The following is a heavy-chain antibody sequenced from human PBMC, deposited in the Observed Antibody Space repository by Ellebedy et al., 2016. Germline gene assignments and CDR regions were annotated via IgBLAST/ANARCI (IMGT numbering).Heavy chain of an antibody. D-gene: IGHD3-3*01. CDR1: GFTLSNYA. J-gene: IGHJ4*02. V-gene: IGHV3-23*01. Sequence: GGSLRLSXAGSGFTLSNYAMTWVRQAPGQGLEWVSSISAIDGTYYADSVKGRFTISRNNGMNSVFLQMNSLRVEDTALYYCTTDGSEWSRDYWGQGTLVTVSS. CDR2: ISAIDGT. CDR3: TTDGSEWSRDY.